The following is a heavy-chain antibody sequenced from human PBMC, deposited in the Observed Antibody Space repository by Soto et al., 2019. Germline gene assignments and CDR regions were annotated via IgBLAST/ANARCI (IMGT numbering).Heavy chain of an antibody. D-gene: IGHD3-10*01. V-gene: IGHV4-61*01. Sequence: SETLSLTCTVSGGSVSSGSYYWSWIRQPPGKGLEWIGYIYYSGSTNYNPSLKSRVNISVDTSKNQFSLKLSSVTAADTAVYYCAAYYYGSGSSNWFDPWGQGTLVTVSS. CDR3: AAYYYGSGSSNWFDP. CDR1: GGSVSSGSYY. J-gene: IGHJ5*02. CDR2: IYYSGST.